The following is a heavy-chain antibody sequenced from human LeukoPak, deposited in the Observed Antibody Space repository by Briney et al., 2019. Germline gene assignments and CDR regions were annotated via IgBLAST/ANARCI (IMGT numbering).Heavy chain of an antibody. Sequence: GGPLRLSCAASGFTFSSYSMNWVRQAPGKGLEWVSYISSSSSTIYYADSVKGRFTISRDNAKNSLYLQMNSLRAEDTAVYYCARDQGVAVAAPLGYYFDYWGQGTLVTVSS. CDR3: ARDQGVAVAAPLGYYFDY. V-gene: IGHV3-48*04. CDR2: ISSSSSTI. D-gene: IGHD6-19*01. J-gene: IGHJ4*02. CDR1: GFTFSSYS.